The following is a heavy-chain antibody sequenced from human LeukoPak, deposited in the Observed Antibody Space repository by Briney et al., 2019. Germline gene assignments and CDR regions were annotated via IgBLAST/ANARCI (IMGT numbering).Heavy chain of an antibody. CDR3: ARGYSSGWYPNYFDY. CDR1: GYTFTSYG. D-gene: IGHD6-19*01. V-gene: IGHV1-18*01. Sequence: ASVKVSCKASGYTFTSYGISWVRQAPGQGLEWMGWISAYNGNTNYAQKLQGRVTMTTDTSTSTAYMELRSLRSDDTAAYYCARGYSSGWYPNYFDYWGQGTLVTVSS. CDR2: ISAYNGNT. J-gene: IGHJ4*02.